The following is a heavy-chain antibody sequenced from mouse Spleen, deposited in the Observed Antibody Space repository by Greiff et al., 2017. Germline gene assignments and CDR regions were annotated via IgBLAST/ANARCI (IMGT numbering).Heavy chain of an antibody. D-gene: IGHD2-1*01. Sequence: VQLQQPGAELVMPGASVKLSCKASGYTFTSYWMHWVKQRTGQGLEWIGEIDPSDSYTNYNQKFKGKATLTVDKSSSTAYMQLSSLTSEDSAVYYCARGYYGNYDWYFDVWGAGTTVTVSS. V-gene: IGHV1-69*01. CDR2: IDPSDSYT. J-gene: IGHJ1*01. CDR1: GYTFTSYW. CDR3: ARGYYGNYDWYFDV.